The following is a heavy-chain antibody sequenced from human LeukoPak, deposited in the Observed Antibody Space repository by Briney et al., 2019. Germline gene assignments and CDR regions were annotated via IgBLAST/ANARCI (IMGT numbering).Heavy chain of an antibody. CDR3: AKKKSSWSGYGAFDI. D-gene: IGHD3-3*01. Sequence: GGSLRLSCAASGFTVSSNYMSWVRQAPGKGLEWVSVIYSGGSTYYADSVKGRFTISRDNSKNTLYLQMNSLRAEDTAVYYCAKKKSSWSGYGAFDIWGQGTMVTVSS. CDR2: IYSGGST. V-gene: IGHV3-53*01. CDR1: GFTVSSNY. J-gene: IGHJ3*02.